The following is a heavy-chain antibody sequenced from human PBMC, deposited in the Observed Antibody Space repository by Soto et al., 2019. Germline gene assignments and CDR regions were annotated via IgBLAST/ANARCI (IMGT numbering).Heavy chain of an antibody. D-gene: IGHD5-18*01. V-gene: IGHV4-31*03. CDR2: IYYSGST. CDR1: GGSISSGGYY. J-gene: IGHJ4*02. Sequence: QVQLQESGPGLVKPSQTLSLTCTVSGGSISSGGYYWSWIRQHPGKGLEWIGYIYYSGSTYYNPYIKSRVTLAVDTSKNQYTLKLRSVTAVHTAVYYCANSGYNYGPNPIVFWGQGTLVTVSS. CDR3: ANSGYNYGPNPIVF.